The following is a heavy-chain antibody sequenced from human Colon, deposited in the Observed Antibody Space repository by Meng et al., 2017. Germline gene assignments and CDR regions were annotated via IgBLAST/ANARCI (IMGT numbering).Heavy chain of an antibody. CDR2: IFHAGNT. D-gene: IGHD3-22*01. Sequence: QLQRQESGPGPVKPSGTLSLTCAVSGGSITNDNWWSWVRQPPGKGLEWIGEIFHAGNTNYNPSLKSRVTMSLDKSKNQFSLTLTSVTAADTAVYYCARDFHSTMTVFDSWGQGTLVTVSS. CDR3: ARDFHSTMTVFDS. V-gene: IGHV4-4*02. J-gene: IGHJ4*02. CDR1: GGSITNDNW.